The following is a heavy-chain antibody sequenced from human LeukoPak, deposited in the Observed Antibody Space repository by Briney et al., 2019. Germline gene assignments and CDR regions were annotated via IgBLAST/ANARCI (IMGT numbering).Heavy chain of an antibody. J-gene: IGHJ5*02. CDR2: IYYSGNT. CDR3: ARGPQGYCSSTSCYGPSWFDP. V-gene: IGHV4-39*07. Sequence: SETLSLTCTVSGGSISSSGYFWGWIRQPPGKGLEWIGTIYYSGNTYYNPSLKSRVTISVDTSKNRFSLKLSSVTAADTAVYYCARGPQGYCSSTSCYGPSWFDPWGQGTLVTVSS. D-gene: IGHD2-2*01. CDR1: GGSISSSGYF.